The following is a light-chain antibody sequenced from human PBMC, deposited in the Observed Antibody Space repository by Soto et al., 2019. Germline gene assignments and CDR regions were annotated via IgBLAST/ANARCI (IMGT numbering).Light chain of an antibody. CDR2: GAS. CDR3: QQYNHWPRT. Sequence: ETVMTQSPASLSVSPGERATLSCRASQSVSSNLAWYQQKPGQAPRLLMYGASTRATGTPDRFSGRGSGTEFTLTISSLQSEDFALYYCQQYNHWPRTFGQGTKVEIK. CDR1: QSVSSN. J-gene: IGKJ1*01. V-gene: IGKV3-15*01.